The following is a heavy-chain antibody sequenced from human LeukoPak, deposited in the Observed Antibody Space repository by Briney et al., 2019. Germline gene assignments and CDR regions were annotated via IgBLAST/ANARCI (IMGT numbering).Heavy chain of an antibody. Sequence: TPSETLSLTCAVYGGSFSGYYWSWIRQPPGKGLEWIGEINHSGSTNYNPSLKSRVTISVDTSKNQFSLKLSSVTAADTAVYYCAADYYDFWSGSTTLFDYWGQGTLVTVSS. J-gene: IGHJ4*02. CDR1: GGSFSGYY. D-gene: IGHD3-3*01. V-gene: IGHV4-34*01. CDR3: AADYYDFWSGSTTLFDY. CDR2: INHSGST.